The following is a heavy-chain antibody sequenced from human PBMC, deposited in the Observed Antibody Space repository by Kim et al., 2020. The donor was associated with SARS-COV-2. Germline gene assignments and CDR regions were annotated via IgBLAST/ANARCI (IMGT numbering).Heavy chain of an antibody. J-gene: IGHJ4*02. V-gene: IGHV1-69*13. D-gene: IGHD3-22*01. CDR2: IIPIFGTA. CDR1: GGTFSSYA. CDR3: ARGREGDYYYDSSGSPYYFDY. Sequence: SVKVSCKASGGTFSSYAISWVRQAPGQGLEWMGGIIPIFGTANYAQKFQGRVTITADESTSTAYMELSSLRSEDTAVYYCARGREGDYYYDSSGSPYYFDYWGQGTLVTVSS.